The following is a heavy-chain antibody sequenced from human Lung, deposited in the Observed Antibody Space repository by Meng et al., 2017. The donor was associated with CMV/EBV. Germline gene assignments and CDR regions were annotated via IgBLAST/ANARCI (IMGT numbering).Heavy chain of an antibody. D-gene: IGHD1-7*01. CDR2: VYHRGDT. CDR1: GASISSDIW. V-gene: IGHV4-4*02. Sequence: QVQLTESGPGLLKPSWTLSLPCTFVGASISSDIWWSWVRRPPGKGLEWIGDVYHRGDTNYNPSLKSRVDISVDKSKNQFYLSLFSVTAADTAVYYCGRDQGRELINHWGQGTLVTVSS. CDR3: GRDQGRELINH. J-gene: IGHJ4*02.